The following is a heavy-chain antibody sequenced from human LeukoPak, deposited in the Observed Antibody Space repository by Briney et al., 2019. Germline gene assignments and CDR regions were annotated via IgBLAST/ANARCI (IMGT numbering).Heavy chain of an antibody. CDR1: GFTASSNY. CDR3: ARDMDYYDSSGWNAFDI. CDR2: FYSGGST. D-gene: IGHD3-22*01. V-gene: IGHV3-66*01. J-gene: IGHJ3*02. Sequence: PGGSLRLSCAASGFTASSNYMSGFRQAPGKGLDGSSVFYSGGSTYYADSVKGRFTISRDNSKNTLYLQMNSLRAEDTAVYYCARDMDYYDSSGWNAFDIWGQGTMVTVSS.